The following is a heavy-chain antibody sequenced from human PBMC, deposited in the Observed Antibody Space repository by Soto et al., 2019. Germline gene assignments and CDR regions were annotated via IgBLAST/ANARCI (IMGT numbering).Heavy chain of an antibody. J-gene: IGHJ4*02. CDR1: GGSISSYY. D-gene: IGHD2-15*01. CDR3: ARGFRWLDY. Sequence: PSETLSLTCIVSGGSISSYYCNWIRQPPGKGLEWTGYIYYSGSTNYNPSLKSRVTISVDTSKNQISLKMRSVTAADTGVYYCARGFRWLDYWGQGTLVTVSS. V-gene: IGHV4-59*01. CDR2: IYYSGST.